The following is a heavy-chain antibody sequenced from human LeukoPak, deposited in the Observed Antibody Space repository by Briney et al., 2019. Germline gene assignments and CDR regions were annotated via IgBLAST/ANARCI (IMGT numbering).Heavy chain of an antibody. CDR1: GYTFTGYY. D-gene: IGHD4-23*01. J-gene: IGHJ6*03. Sequence: ASVKVSCKASGYTFTGYYMHWVRQAPGQGLEWMGWINPNSGGTNYAQKFQGWVTMTRDTSISTGYMELSRLRSDDTAVYYCARGYGGLHYYFYNMDVWGKGTTVIVSS. CDR2: INPNSGGT. V-gene: IGHV1-2*04. CDR3: ARGYGGLHYYFYNMDV.